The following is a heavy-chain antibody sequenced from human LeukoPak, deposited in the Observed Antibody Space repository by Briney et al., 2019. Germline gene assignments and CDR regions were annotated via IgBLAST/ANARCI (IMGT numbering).Heavy chain of an antibody. CDR3: ARDPSYYYDSSGSLFA. Sequence: GGSLRLSCAASGFTFSSYSMNWVRQAPGKGLEWVSSISSSSSYIYYADSVKGRFTISRDNAKDSLYLQMNSLRAEDTAVYYCARDPSYYYDSSGSLFAWGQGTTVTVSS. J-gene: IGHJ6*02. CDR2: ISSSSSYI. V-gene: IGHV3-21*01. CDR1: GFTFSSYS. D-gene: IGHD3-22*01.